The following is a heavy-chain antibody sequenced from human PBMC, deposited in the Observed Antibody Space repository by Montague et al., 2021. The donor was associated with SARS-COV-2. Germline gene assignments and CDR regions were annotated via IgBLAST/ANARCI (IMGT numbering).Heavy chain of an antibody. D-gene: IGHD4-23*01. Sequence: PALVKPTQTLTLTCTFSGFSLSTSGMCVSWIRQPPGKALEWLALIDWDDGKYYSTSLKTRLTISKDTSKNQVVLTMTNMDPVDTATYYCARGRYGGNRGYYFDYWGQGTLVTVSS. CDR1: GFSLSTSGMC. J-gene: IGHJ4*02. V-gene: IGHV2-70*01. CDR2: IDWDDGK. CDR3: ARGRYGGNRGYYFDY.